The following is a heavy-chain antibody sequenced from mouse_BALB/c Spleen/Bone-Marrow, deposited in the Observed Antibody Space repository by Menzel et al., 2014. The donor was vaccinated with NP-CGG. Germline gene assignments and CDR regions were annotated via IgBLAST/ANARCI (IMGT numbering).Heavy chain of an antibody. CDR3: ASLLAY. CDR2: ISYDGSN. J-gene: IGHJ3*01. V-gene: IGHV3-6*02. CDR1: SYSITSGYY. Sequence: EVQLVESGPGLVKPSQSLSLTCSVTSYSITSGYYWNWIRQFPGNKLEWMGFISYDGSNNYNPSLKNRISITRDTSENQFFLKLNSVTTEDTATYYCASLLAYWGQGTLVTVSA.